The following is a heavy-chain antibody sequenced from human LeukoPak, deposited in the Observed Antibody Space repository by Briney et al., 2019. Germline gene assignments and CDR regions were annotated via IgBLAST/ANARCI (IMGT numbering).Heavy chain of an antibody. J-gene: IGHJ4*02. CDR3: ARGLHDNSWYAGS. CDR1: GFKFSDYN. Sequence: GKPLRLSCAASGFKFSDYNMQWLRQTPGKGLEWVGIILSDGKRDFYGDSVKGRFTISRDNPKNTVYLQMSSLREDDTAVYYCARGLHDNSWYAGSWGRGTLVTVSS. CDR2: ILSDGKRD. V-gene: IGHV3-30*14. D-gene: IGHD4-11*01.